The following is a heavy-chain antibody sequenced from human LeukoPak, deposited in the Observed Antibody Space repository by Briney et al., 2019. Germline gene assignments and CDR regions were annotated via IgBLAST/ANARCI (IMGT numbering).Heavy chain of an antibody. CDR3: ARDREHSSSWYYFDY. Sequence: SETLSLTCTVSGGSISSYYWSWIRQPAGKGXXXXXRVYTSGSTNYNPSLKSRVTMSVDTSKNQFSLKLSSVTAADTAVYYCARDREHSSSWYYFDYWGQGTLVTVSS. J-gene: IGHJ4*02. D-gene: IGHD6-13*01. CDR2: VYTSGST. V-gene: IGHV4-4*07. CDR1: GGSISSYY.